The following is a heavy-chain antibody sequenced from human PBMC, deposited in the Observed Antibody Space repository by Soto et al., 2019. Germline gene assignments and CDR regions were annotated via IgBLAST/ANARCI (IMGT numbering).Heavy chain of an antibody. CDR2: NNPSSGGT. J-gene: IGHJ6*02. V-gene: IGHV1-46*01. CDR3: ARESRAMDV. CDR1: GYTFTSYY. Sequence: QVQLVQSGAEVKKPGASVKVSCKASGYTFTSYYIHWVRQAPGQGLEWMGINNPSSGGTSYAQKFQGRVTMTRDTSTSTVYMDLSSLRSEDTAVYYCARESRAMDVWGQGTTVTVSS.